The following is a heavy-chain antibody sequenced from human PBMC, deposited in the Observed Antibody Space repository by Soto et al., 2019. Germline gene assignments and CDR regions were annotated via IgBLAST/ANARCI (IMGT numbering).Heavy chain of an antibody. V-gene: IGHV3-30*18. D-gene: IGHD1-26*01. Sequence: GSLSLSCAASGFTFSSYGMHWFRQAPGKGLEGVAVISYDGRHKYYADSVKGRLTISRDKSKDPLYVQMNSLRAEDTAVYYCAQDYSGSYYCFAYGGQGTLVPVSP. J-gene: IGHJ4*02. CDR3: AQDYSGSYYCFAY. CDR2: ISYDGRHK. CDR1: GFTFSSYG.